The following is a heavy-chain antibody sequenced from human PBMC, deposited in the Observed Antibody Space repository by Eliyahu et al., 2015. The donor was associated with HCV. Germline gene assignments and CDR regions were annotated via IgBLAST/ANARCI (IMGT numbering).Heavy chain of an antibody. Sequence: QVQLVQSGAEVKKPGSSVKVXCKASGGXFXSYAISWVRQAPGQGLEWMGGIIPIFGTANYAQKFQGRVTITADESTSTAYMELSSLRSEDTAVYYCARVDSSSPYYYYYGMDVWGQGTTVTVSS. D-gene: IGHD6-6*01. CDR3: ARVDSSSPYYYYYGMDV. J-gene: IGHJ6*02. CDR2: IIPIFGTA. CDR1: GGXFXSYA. V-gene: IGHV1-69*01.